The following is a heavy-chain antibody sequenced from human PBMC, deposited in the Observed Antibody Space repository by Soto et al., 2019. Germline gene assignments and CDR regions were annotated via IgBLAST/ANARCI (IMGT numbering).Heavy chain of an antibody. Sequence: PGGSLRLSCAASGFSFSGDAMSWVRQARGVGLVWSSAVSGSGGSTYYAGSVKGRFTISRDNAKNALYLQMNSLRAEDTAVYYCAKRRGATAAFDILGQGTMATVSS. CDR1: GFSFSGDA. J-gene: IGHJ3*02. V-gene: IGHV3-23*01. CDR2: VSGSGGST. D-gene: IGHD1-26*01. CDR3: AKRRGATAAFDI.